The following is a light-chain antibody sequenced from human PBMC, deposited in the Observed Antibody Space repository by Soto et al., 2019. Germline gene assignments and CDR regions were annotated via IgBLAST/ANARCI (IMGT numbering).Light chain of an antibody. CDR1: QSISSW. CDR3: QQGDSFPIT. J-gene: IGKJ5*01. Sequence: DIQMTQSPSSVSASVGDRVTITCRASQSISSWLAWYQQKPGTVPKLLIYAASSLQSGVPSRFSGSGAGTEFTLTITSLQTEDFGTYYCQQGDSFPITFGQGTRLDIK. V-gene: IGKV1-12*01. CDR2: AAS.